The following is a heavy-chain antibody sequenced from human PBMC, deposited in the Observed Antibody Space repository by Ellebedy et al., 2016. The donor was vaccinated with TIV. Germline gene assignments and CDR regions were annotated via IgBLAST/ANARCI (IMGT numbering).Heavy chain of an antibody. J-gene: IGHJ4*02. CDR2: IKQDGSEK. CDR1: GVTFSSYW. D-gene: IGHD6-13*01. Sequence: PGGSLRLSCAASGVTFSSYWMSWVRQAPGKGLEWVGNIKQDGSEKYYVDSVKGRFTISRDNAKNSLYLQMNSLRAEDTAVYYCARDGPQLRQKLVRGLDYWGQGTLITVSS. V-gene: IGHV3-7*03. CDR3: ARDGPQLRQKLVRGLDY.